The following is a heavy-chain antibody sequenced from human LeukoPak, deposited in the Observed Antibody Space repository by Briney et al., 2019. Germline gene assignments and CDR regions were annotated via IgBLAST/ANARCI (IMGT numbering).Heavy chain of an antibody. D-gene: IGHD4-11*01. J-gene: IGHJ4*02. V-gene: IGHV4-31*03. CDR2: IYYSGST. CDR3: AREDDYPRYFDY. Sequence: SETLSLTCTVSGGSISSGGYYWSWIRQHPGKGLEWIGYIYYSGSTYYNPSLKSRVTISVDTSKNQFSLKLSSVTAADTAVYYCAREDDYPRYFDYWGQGTLVTVSS. CDR1: GGSISSGGYY.